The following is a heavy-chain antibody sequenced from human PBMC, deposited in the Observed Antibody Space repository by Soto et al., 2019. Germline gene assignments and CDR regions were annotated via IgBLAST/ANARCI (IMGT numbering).Heavy chain of an antibody. V-gene: IGHV3-53*01. D-gene: IGHD5-12*01. CDR1: GLTVSSNY. CDR2: IYSGGST. CDR3: ARGGGGYKSFDY. J-gene: IGHJ4*02. Sequence: EVQLVESGGGLIQPGGSLRLSCAASGLTVSSNYMTWVRQAPGKGLEWVSGIYSGGSTYYTDSVRGRFTISRDNSKNTLYLQMNSLRAEDTAVYYCARGGGGYKSFDYWGQGTLVTVSS.